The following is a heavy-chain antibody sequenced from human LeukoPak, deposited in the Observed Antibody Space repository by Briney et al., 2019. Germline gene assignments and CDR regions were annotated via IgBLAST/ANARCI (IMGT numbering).Heavy chain of an antibody. V-gene: IGHV1-46*01. CDR1: GYTFTGYY. D-gene: IGHD3-10*01. Sequence: ASVKVSCKASGYTFTGYYMHWVRQAPGQGLEWMGIINPSGGSTSYAQKFQGRVTMTRDTSTSTVYMELSSLRSEDTAVYYCARDSYSITMVRGVIITRRHFDYWGQGTLVTVSS. CDR3: ARDSYSITMVRGVIITRRHFDY. CDR2: INPSGGST. J-gene: IGHJ4*02.